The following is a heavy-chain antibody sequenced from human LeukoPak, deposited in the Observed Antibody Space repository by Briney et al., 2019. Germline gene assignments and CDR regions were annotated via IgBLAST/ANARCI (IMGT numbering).Heavy chain of an antibody. CDR2: IIPIFGTA. CDR1: GGTFSSYA. CDR3: ARESIYYDSSGYYFDY. D-gene: IGHD3-22*01. J-gene: IGHJ4*02. V-gene: IGHV1-69*05. Sequence: GASVKVSCKASGGTFSSYAISWVRQAPGQGLEWMGRIIPIFGTANYAQKFQGRVTITTDESTSTAYMELSSLRSEDTAVHYCARESIYYDSSGYYFDYWGQGTLVTVSS.